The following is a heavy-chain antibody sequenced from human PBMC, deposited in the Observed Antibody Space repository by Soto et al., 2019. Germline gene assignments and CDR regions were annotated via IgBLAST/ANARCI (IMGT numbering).Heavy chain of an antibody. CDR2: IYYNGVA. Sequence: SETLSLTCTVSGGSISRIGYYWGWVRQPLGKGLEWIGSIYYNGVAHYSPSLETRLTISVDTSKNHFSLKLNSVTAADTAVYYCARQYGYNYGHIEHWGQGTVVTVSS. CDR3: ARQYGYNYGHIEH. V-gene: IGHV4-39*01. CDR1: GGSISRIGYY. D-gene: IGHD5-18*01. J-gene: IGHJ4*02.